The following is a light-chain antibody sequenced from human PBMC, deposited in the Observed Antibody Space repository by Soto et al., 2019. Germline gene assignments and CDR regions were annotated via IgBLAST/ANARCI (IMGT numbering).Light chain of an antibody. V-gene: IGKV3-15*01. CDR2: GAS. Sequence: EIVMTQSPATLSVSPGERATLSCRASQSVSSNLAWYQQKPGQAPSLLIYGASTRATGIPARFNGSGSGTEFTLTISSLQSEDFAVYYCQQYKNWPRATFGGGTKVDIK. CDR1: QSVSSN. CDR3: QQYKNWPRAT. J-gene: IGKJ4*01.